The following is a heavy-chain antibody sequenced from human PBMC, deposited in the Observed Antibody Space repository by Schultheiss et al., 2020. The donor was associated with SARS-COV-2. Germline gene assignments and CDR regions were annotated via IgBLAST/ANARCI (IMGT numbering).Heavy chain of an antibody. J-gene: IGHJ4*02. CDR3: VKERGRIQLWRGGLGAAYFDY. CDR1: GFTFSSYA. D-gene: IGHD5-18*01. CDR2: ISGSGGST. V-gene: IGHV3-64D*06. Sequence: GGSLRLSCAASGFTFSSYAMHWVRQASGKGLEWVSAISGSGGSTYYADSVKGRFTISRDNSKNTLYLQMSSLRAEDTAVYYCVKERGRIQLWRGGLGAAYFDYWGQGTLVTVSS.